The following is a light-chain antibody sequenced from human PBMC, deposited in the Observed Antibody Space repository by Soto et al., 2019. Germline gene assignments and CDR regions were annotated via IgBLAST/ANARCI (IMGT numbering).Light chain of an antibody. Sequence: DIQMTQSPSSLSASVGDRVTITCRASQSISNYLNWYQQKPGKAPKLLIYGASSLQSGAPSRFSGSGSGTDFTLTISSLQPEDFATYYCQQSYSIPNTFGQGTRLENK. CDR1: QSISNY. J-gene: IGKJ5*01. V-gene: IGKV1-39*01. CDR2: GAS. CDR3: QQSYSIPNT.